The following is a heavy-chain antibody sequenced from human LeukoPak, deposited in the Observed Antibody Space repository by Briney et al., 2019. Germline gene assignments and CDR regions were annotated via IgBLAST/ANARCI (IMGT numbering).Heavy chain of an antibody. Sequence: SETLSLTCAVYGGSFSGYYWSWIRQPPGKGLEWIGEINHSGSTNYNPSLKSRVTISVDTSKNQFSLKLGSVTAADTAVYYCARRARPQVPAAPGYYFDYWGQGTLVTVSS. V-gene: IGHV4-34*01. CDR2: INHSGST. D-gene: IGHD2-2*01. CDR1: GGSFSGYY. J-gene: IGHJ4*02. CDR3: ARRARPQVPAAPGYYFDY.